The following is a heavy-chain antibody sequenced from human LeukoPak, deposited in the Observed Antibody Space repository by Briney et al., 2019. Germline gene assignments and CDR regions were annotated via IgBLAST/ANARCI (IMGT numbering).Heavy chain of an antibody. V-gene: IGHV3-48*01. CDR1: GFTFLTYS. Sequence: PGGSLRLSCAASGFTFLTYSMNWVRQAPGKGLEWVSYISSSSSTIYYADSVKGRFTISRDNAKNSLYLQMNSLRAEDTAVYYCAKNDYASEYFDLWGRGTLVTVSS. D-gene: IGHD4-17*01. CDR3: AKNDYASEYFDL. CDR2: ISSSSSTI. J-gene: IGHJ2*01.